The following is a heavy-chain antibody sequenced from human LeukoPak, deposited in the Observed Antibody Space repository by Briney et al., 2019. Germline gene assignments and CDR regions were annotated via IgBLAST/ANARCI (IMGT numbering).Heavy chain of an antibody. CDR2: VYSDGRT. V-gene: IGHV3-66*02. J-gene: IGHJ5*02. CDR3: ARVHSSSSDWFDP. Sequence: GGSLRLSCAASGFVVSTNYMNWVRQAPGGGLEWVSVVYSDGRTYYADSVKGRFTISRDNSENTVYLQMSSVTIEDTAVYYCARVHSSSSDWFDPWGQGTLVTVSS. CDR1: GFVVSTNY. D-gene: IGHD6-6*01.